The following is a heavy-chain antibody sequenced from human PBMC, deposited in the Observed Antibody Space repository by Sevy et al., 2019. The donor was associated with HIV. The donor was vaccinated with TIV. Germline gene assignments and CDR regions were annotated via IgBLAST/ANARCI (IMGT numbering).Heavy chain of an antibody. J-gene: IGHJ5*02. CDR3: ARISTLRGKFNWFDP. CDR1: GYTFSSYG. CDR2: IVTYNGNI. D-gene: IGHD3-10*01. V-gene: IGHV1-18*01. Sequence: ASVKVSCKASGYTFSSYGISWVRQVPGQGLEWMGWIVTYNGNIKYSQKVQDRVTMTTDTSTSTAYMELRSLTSDDTAVYLCARISTLRGKFNWFDPWGQGTLVTVSS.